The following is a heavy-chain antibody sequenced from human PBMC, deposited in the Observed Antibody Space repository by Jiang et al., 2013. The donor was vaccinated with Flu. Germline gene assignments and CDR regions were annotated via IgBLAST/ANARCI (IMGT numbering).Heavy chain of an antibody. J-gene: IGHJ4*02. V-gene: IGHV1-2*02. CDR2: INPDTGNT. CDR1: GYTFTDYY. D-gene: IGHD3-3*01. Sequence: VQLVESGAELKKPGASVKVSCQTSGYTFTDYYIHWVRQAPGQGLEWMGWINPDTGNTNYVQMFQGRVTMTRDTSTSTAFMDLSRLRSDDTAVYYCARIIRRASGFDYWGQGTLVTVSS. CDR3: ARIIRRASGFDY.